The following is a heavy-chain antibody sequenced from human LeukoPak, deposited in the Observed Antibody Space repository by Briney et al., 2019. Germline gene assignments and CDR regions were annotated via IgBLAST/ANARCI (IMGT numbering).Heavy chain of an antibody. CDR3: VRDKYCSGNNCYFQFQH. J-gene: IGHJ1*01. V-gene: IGHV3-53*01. Sequence: PGGSLRLSCAVSGFTVSDNFMTWVRQAPGKGLEWVSDIYGGGRTYYADSVKGRFTISRDNSKNTVYLQMNSLRAEDTAVYYCVRDKYCSGNNCYFQFQHWGQGTLVAVSS. D-gene: IGHD2-15*01. CDR2: IYGGGRT. CDR1: GFTVSDNF.